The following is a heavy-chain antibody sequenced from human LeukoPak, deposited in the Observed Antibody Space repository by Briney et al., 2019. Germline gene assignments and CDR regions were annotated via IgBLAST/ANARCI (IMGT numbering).Heavy chain of an antibody. CDR1: GGSISNENYF. D-gene: IGHD3-10*01. Sequence: SETLSLTCTVSGGSISNENYFWGWIRQSPEKGLEWIVSVFHSGSTYCNPSLKSRVTISSYTSQSMFSLKLSSVTAAVTALYFYASHRHIRGIACDYFDYWGQGTLVTVSS. V-gene: IGHV4-39*01. CDR2: VFHSGST. J-gene: IGHJ4*02. CDR3: ASHRHIRGIACDYFDY.